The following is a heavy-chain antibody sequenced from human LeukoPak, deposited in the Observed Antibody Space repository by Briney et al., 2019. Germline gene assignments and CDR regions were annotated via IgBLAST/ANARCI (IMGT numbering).Heavy chain of an antibody. CDR3: ARHRIGFCSGGSCYRSWFDP. CDR2: IYYSGST. D-gene: IGHD2-15*01. Sequence: SETLSLTCTVSGGSISSGGYYWSWIRQHPGKGLEWIGTIYYSGSTYYNPSLKSRVSISVDTSKNQFSLRLSSVTAADTSVYYCARHRIGFCSGGSCYRSWFDPWGQGTLVTVSS. V-gene: IGHV4-39*01. CDR1: GGSISSGGYY. J-gene: IGHJ5*02.